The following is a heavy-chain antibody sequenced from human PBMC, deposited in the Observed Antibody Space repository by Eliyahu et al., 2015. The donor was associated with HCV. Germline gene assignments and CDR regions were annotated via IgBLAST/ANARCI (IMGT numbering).Heavy chain of an antibody. CDR2: IKTTTGGGTT. CDR1: GFTFSNAW. Sequence: VQLVDSGGNLVEPGGSLRLSCAASGFTFSNAWMNXXRQAPGKGLEWVGRIKTTTGGGTTDYTPPVEGRFTISRDDSKNMLYLQMNSLNIEDTAIYYCTHSPEWELPVYYFDHWGQGTLVTVSS. J-gene: IGHJ4*02. D-gene: IGHD1-26*01. V-gene: IGHV3-15*05. CDR3: THSPEWELPVYYFDH.